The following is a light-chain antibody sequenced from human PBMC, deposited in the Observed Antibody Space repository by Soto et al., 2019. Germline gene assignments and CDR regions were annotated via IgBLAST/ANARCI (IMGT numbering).Light chain of an antibody. V-gene: IGKV3-20*01. CDR2: GTS. CDR3: QQFDSSWWT. CDR1: QSIGSSY. J-gene: IGKJ1*01. Sequence: ENVLTQSPGTLSLSPGERATLSCRASQSIGSSYLAWYQQKPGHAPRLIIYGTSNRATGIPDRFSGSGSGTEFTLTISRLEPEDFAVYYCQQFDSSWWTFGQGTKVEIK.